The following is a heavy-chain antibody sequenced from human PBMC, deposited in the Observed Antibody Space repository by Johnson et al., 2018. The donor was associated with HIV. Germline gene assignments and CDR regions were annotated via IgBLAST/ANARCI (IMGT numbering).Heavy chain of an antibody. CDR3: ARGSSYYYDSSGSDAFDM. CDR1: GFTFSDSY. J-gene: IGHJ3*02. CDR2: ISGYGRTI. D-gene: IGHD3-22*01. Sequence: QVQLVESGGGLVKPGGSLRLSCAASGFTFSDSYMAWIRQAPGKGLEWISYISGYGRTIYYADSVRGRFTISRDNAKNSLYLQMNSLRAGDTAVYYCARGSSYYYDSSGSDAFDMWGQGTMVTVSS. V-gene: IGHV3-11*04.